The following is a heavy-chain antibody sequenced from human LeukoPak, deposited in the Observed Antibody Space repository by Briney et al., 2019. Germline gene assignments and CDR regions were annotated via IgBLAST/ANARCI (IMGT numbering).Heavy chain of an antibody. V-gene: IGHV4-39*07. D-gene: IGHD5-18*01. CDR1: GGSINIRNYY. CDR2: VYSSGSL. Sequence: PSETLSLTCTVSGGSINIRNYYWAWIRQPPGRQLEWIGSVYSSGSLYYNPSLKSRVTILVDTSKNQFSLKLSSVTAADTAVYYCARGRYSYGYAYYYYYMDVWGKGTTVTISS. J-gene: IGHJ6*03. CDR3: ARGRYSYGYAYYYYYMDV.